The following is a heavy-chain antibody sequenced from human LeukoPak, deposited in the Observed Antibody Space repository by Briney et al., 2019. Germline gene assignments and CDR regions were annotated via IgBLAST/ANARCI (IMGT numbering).Heavy chain of an antibody. J-gene: IGHJ4*02. V-gene: IGHV1-8*01. CDR2: MNPNSGNT. CDR3: ARAARPGYSSSWYYFDY. Sequence: ASVKVSCKASGYTFTSYDINWVRQATGQGLEWKGWMNPNSGNTGYAQKFQGRVTMTRNTSISTAYMELSSLRSEDTAVYYCARAARPGYSSSWYYFDYWGQGTLVTVSS. CDR1: GYTFTSYD. D-gene: IGHD6-13*01.